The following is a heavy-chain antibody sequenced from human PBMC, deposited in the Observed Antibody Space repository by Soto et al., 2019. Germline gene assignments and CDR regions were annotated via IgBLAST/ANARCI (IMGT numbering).Heavy chain of an antibody. J-gene: IGHJ6*03. CDR3: ARVISSSRSSYYYYMDV. D-gene: IGHD6-6*01. CDR2: IYYSGST. CDR1: GGSISSYY. Sequence: SETLSLTCTVSGGSISSYYWSWIRQPPGKGLEWIGYIYYSGSTNYNPSLKSRVTISVDTSKNQFSLKLSSVTAADTAVYYCARVISSSRSSYYYYMDVRAKRTTVTGSS. V-gene: IGHV4-59*01.